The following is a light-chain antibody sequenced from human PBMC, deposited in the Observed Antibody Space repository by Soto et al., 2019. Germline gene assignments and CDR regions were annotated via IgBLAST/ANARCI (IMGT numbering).Light chain of an antibody. CDR2: ANN. V-gene: IGLV1-40*01. CDR1: SSNIGAGHD. CDR3: QSYESGLHVV. Sequence: QSVLTQSPSVSGAPGQRVTISCTGSSSNIGAGHDVQWYQQFPGTAPKLLIYANNNRPSGVPDRFSGSTSGTSSSLAITGLQAEDEADYYCQSYESGLHVVFGGGTKVTVL. J-gene: IGLJ2*01.